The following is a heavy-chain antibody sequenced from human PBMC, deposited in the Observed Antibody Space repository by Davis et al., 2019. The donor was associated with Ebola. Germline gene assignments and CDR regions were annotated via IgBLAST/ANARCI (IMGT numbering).Heavy chain of an antibody. CDR3: ARDRVGQP. D-gene: IGHD3-10*01. CDR2: INPSGGST. V-gene: IGHV1-46*01. Sequence: ASVKVSCKASGGTFSSYAISWVRQAPGQGLEWMGIINPSGGSTSYAQKFQGRVTMTRDTSTSTAYMELRSLRSDDTAVYYCARDRVGQPWGQGTLVTVSS. CDR1: GGTFSSYA. J-gene: IGHJ4*02.